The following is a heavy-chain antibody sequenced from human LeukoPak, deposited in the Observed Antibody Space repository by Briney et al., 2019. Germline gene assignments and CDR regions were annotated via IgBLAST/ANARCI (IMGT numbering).Heavy chain of an antibody. CDR1: GFSLNTGGVG. V-gene: IGHV2-5*01. CDR3: GHLKQLRFRDTFDV. Sequence: SGPTLVNPTQTLTLTCTLSGFSLNTGGVGVGWIRQPPGKALEWHALIYWNNDNRYSPSQKSRLTITKDTSQTQVVLTMTNMDPVDTGTYYCGHLKQLRFRDTFDVWSQGTMVTVSS. J-gene: IGHJ3*01. CDR2: IYWNNDN. D-gene: IGHD4-17*01.